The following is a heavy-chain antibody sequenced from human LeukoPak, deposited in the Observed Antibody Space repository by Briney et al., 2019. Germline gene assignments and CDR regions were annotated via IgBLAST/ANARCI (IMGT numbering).Heavy chain of an antibody. D-gene: IGHD3-22*01. Sequence: SETLSLTCAVYGGSLTDFYWSWIRQPPGKGLEWIGEINHSGSTNYHPSLKSRVTISVDTSKNQFSLKLTSVTAADTAVYYCAYSSGYQQHWGQGTLVTVSS. V-gene: IGHV4-34*01. CDR3: AYSSGYQQH. CDR1: GGSLTDFY. CDR2: INHSGST. J-gene: IGHJ1*01.